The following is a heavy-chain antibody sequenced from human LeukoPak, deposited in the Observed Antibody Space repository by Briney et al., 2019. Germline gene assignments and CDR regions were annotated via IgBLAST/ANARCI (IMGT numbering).Heavy chain of an antibody. CDR3: SRNMGAKGYYYYYGMDV. D-gene: IGHD1-26*01. CDR2: ISSSGSTI. J-gene: IGHJ6*02. CDR1: GFTFSSYE. V-gene: IGHV3-48*03. Sequence: GGSLRLSCAASGFTFSSYEMNWVRQAPGKGLEGVSYISSSGSTIYYADSVKGRFTISRDNAKNSLYLQMNSLSAEDTAVYYCSRNMGAKGYYYYYGMDVWGQGTTVTVSS.